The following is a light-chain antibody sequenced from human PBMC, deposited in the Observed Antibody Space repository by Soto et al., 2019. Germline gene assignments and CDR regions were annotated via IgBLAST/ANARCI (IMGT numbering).Light chain of an antibody. V-gene: IGKV1-39*01. J-gene: IGKJ4*01. CDR1: QTINNY. Sequence: DIQMTQSPSSLSASVGDRVTITCRASQTINNYLKWYQQKPGKAPKLLIYAASSLQGGVPSRFSGSGSGTDFTLTISSLQREDCAIYYCQQSSSTVLTFGGGTKVEI. CDR2: AAS. CDR3: QQSSSTVLT.